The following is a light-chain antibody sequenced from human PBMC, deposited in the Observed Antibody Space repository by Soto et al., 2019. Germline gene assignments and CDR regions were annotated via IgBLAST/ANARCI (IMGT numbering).Light chain of an antibody. CDR1: SSSIGRNT. CDR3: AAWDDSLNGWV. Sequence: QSVLTQPPSASATPGQRVTISCSGSSSSIGRNTVDWYQQLPGTAPKLLVYSINQRPSGVPDRFSGSKSGTSGSLAISGLQSEDEADYYCAAWDDSLNGWVFGGGTKLTVL. CDR2: SIN. V-gene: IGLV1-44*01. J-gene: IGLJ3*02.